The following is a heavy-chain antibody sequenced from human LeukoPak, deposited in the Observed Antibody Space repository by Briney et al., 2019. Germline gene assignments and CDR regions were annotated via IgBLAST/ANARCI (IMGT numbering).Heavy chain of an antibody. CDR2: IYPGDSAT. CDR3: ATSAASPYYYYMDV. D-gene: IGHD6-13*01. CDR1: GYSFTSYS. V-gene: IGHV5-51*01. Sequence: PGGSLTLSCKASGYSFTSYSIGWVRQMPGKGLEWMGIIYPGDSATRYSPSFQGQVTISADKSISTAYLQWSSLKASDTAMYYCATSAASPYYYYMDVWGKGTTVTVSS. J-gene: IGHJ6*03.